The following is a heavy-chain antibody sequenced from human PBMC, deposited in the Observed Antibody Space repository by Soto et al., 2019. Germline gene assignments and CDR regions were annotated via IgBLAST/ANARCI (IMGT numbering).Heavy chain of an antibody. V-gene: IGHV1-69*13. CDR1: GGTFSSYA. CDR2: IIPIFGTA. CDR3: ARTPLGTIFGVVDLRDYYYGMDV. D-gene: IGHD3-3*01. J-gene: IGHJ6*02. Sequence: SVKVSCKASGGTFSSYASSWVRQAPGQGLEWMGGIIPIFGTANYAQKFQGRVTITADESTSTAYMELSSLRSEDTAVYYCARTPLGTIFGVVDLRDYYYGMDVWGQGTTVTVSS.